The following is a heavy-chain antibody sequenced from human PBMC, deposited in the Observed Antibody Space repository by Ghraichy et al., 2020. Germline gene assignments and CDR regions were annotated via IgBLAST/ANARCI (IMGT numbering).Heavy chain of an antibody. CDR3: ARDGGYSGYDYYYYGMDV. Sequence: SETLSLTCAISGDSVSSNSAAWNWIRQSPSRGLEWLGRTYYRSKWYNDYAVSVKSRITINPDTSKNQFSLQLNSVTPEDTAVYYCARDGGYSGYDYYYYGMDVWGQGTTVTVSS. CDR2: TYYRSKWYN. J-gene: IGHJ6*02. CDR1: GDSVSSNSAA. D-gene: IGHD5-12*01. V-gene: IGHV6-1*01.